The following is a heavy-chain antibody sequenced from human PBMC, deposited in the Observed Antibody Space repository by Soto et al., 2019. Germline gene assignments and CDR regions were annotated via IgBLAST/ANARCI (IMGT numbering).Heavy chain of an antibody. CDR1: GFTFSNAW. J-gene: IGHJ6*02. CDR3: TTFTPPGIYYYYGMDV. V-gene: IGHV3-15*07. CDR2: IKSKTDGGTT. Sequence: PGGSLRLSCAASGFTFSNAWMNWVRQAPGKGLEWVGRIKSKTDGGTTDYAAPVKGRFTISRDDSKNTLYLQMNSLKTEDTPVYYCTTFTPPGIYYYYGMDVWGQGTTVTVSS.